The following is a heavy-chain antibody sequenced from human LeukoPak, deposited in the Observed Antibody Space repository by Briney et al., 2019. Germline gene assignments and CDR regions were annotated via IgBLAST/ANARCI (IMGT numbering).Heavy chain of an antibody. J-gene: IGHJ4*02. Sequence: SVKVSCKASGGTFSSYAISWVRQAPGQGLEWMGGIIPIFGTANYAQKFQGRVTITTDESTSTAYMELSSLRSEDTAVYYCARAWPACGGDCYSLFGFDYWGQGTMVTVSS. CDR2: IIPIFGTA. CDR3: ARAWPACGGDCYSLFGFDY. CDR1: GGTFSSYA. V-gene: IGHV1-69*05. D-gene: IGHD2-21*02.